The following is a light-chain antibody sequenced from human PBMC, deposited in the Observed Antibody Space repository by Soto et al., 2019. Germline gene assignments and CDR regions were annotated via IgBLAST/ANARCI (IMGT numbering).Light chain of an antibody. J-gene: IGLJ2*01. CDR2: GNN. V-gene: IGLV1-40*01. CDR3: QSFDSSLSGVV. CDR1: TSNIGTYD. Sequence: QSVLTQPPSVSGAPGQRVTISCTGSTSNIGTYDVHWYQQLPRTAPKLLIFGNNNRPSGVSDRFSGSKSATSASLAITGLQAEDEADYYCQSFDSSLSGVVFGGGTKVTVL.